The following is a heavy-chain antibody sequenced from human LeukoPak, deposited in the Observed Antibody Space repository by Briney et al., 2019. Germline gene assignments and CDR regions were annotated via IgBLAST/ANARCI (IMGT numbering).Heavy chain of an antibody. J-gene: IGHJ3*02. CDR3: ARVGSSWFGEGAFDI. CDR1: GGTFSSYA. D-gene: IGHD3-10*01. Sequence: WASVKVSCKASGGTFSSYAISWVRQAPGQGLEWMGGIIPIFGTANYAQKFQGRVTITADESTSTAYMELSSLRSEDTAVYYCARVGSSWFGEGAFDIWGQGTMVTVSS. V-gene: IGHV1-69*13. CDR2: IIPIFGTA.